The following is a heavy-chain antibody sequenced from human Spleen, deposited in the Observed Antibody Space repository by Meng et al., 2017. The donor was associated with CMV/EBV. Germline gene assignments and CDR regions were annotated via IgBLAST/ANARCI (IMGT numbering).Heavy chain of an antibody. D-gene: IGHD3-3*01. J-gene: IGHJ5*02. Sequence: YSFTSYYWDCERQGTGQELESMGIINPSGGSKSYAQKFQCRVTMTRDTSTSTVYMELISLRSEDTAVYYCARAGRITIFGVFSNWFDPWGQGTLVTVSS. CDR2: INPSGGSK. CDR1: YSFTSYY. V-gene: IGHV1-46*01. CDR3: ARAGRITIFGVFSNWFDP.